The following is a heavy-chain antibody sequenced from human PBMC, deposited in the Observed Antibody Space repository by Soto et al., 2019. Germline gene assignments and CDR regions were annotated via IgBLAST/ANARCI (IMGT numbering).Heavy chain of an antibody. CDR2: INNDGTST. CDR1: GFTFSSSW. J-gene: IGHJ4*02. V-gene: IGHV3-74*01. D-gene: IGHD3-10*01. CDR3: ARVDVTSGCVY. Sequence: GGPLRPSCAAPGFTFSSSWMHWVRQAPGKGLVWVSCINNDGTSTTYADSVKGRFTISRDNAKNTLFLQVNSLRAEDMAVYFCARVDVTSGCVYWGQGTLVTVSS.